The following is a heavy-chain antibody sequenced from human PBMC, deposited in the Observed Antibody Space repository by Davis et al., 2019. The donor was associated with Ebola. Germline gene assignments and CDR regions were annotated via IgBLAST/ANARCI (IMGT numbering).Heavy chain of an antibody. V-gene: IGHV3-33*08. Sequence: PGGSLRLSCAASGFTFSSYWMHWVRQAPGKGLEWVAVIWYNGSNKYYADSVKGRFTISRDNSKNTLYLQMNSLRAEDTAVYYCARDKGDDSSGTGGYYGMDVWGQGTTVTVSS. CDR1: GFTFSSYW. CDR2: IWYNGSNK. D-gene: IGHD3-22*01. J-gene: IGHJ6*02. CDR3: ARDKGDDSSGTGGYYGMDV.